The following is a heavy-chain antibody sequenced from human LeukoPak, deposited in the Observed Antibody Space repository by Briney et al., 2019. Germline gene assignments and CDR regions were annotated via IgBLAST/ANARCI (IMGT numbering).Heavy chain of an antibody. CDR1: GFTFSSYN. V-gene: IGHV3-48*01. Sequence: GGSLRLSCAASGFTFSSYNMNWVRQAPGKGLEWVSYISSSSNTIYYADSVKGRFTIPRDNAKNSLYLQMNSLRAEDTAVYYCATESGTYSGTCFDYWGQGNLVTVSS. J-gene: IGHJ4*02. CDR2: ISSSSNTI. CDR3: ATESGTYSGTCFDY. D-gene: IGHD1-26*01.